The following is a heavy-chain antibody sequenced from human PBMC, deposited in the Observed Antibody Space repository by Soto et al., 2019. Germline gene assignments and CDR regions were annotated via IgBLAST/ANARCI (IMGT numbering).Heavy chain of an antibody. D-gene: IGHD3-22*01. CDR2: INPSGGGT. CDR3: ARSGDSSGYYDY. CDR1: GYIFTSYY. V-gene: IGHV1-46*01. Sequence: QVQLVQSGAEVKKPGASVKVSCKASGYIFTSYYIHWVRQAPGQGLEWMGMINPSGGGTSYAQKFQGRVTVTRDTSTSTVYMELSSLRSEDTAVYYCARSGDSSGYYDYWGQETLVTVSS. J-gene: IGHJ4*02.